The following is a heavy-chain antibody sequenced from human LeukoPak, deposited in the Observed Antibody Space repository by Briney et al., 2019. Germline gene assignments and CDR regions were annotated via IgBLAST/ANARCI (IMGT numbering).Heavy chain of an antibody. Sequence: GASVKVSCKASGYTFTGYYMHWVRQAPGQGLEWMGWINPNSGGTNYAQKFQGRVTMTRDTSISTAYMELSRLRSDDTAVYYCARDRAMGQGYGYVWGPIGYWGQGTLVTVSS. J-gene: IGHJ4*02. CDR1: GYTFTGYY. CDR3: ARDRAMGQGYGYVWGPIGY. CDR2: INPNSGGT. V-gene: IGHV1-2*02. D-gene: IGHD3-16*01.